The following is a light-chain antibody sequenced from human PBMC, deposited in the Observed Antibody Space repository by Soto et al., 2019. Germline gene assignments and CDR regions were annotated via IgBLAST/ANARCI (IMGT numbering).Light chain of an antibody. CDR3: QQYGSSPT. CDR2: GAS. V-gene: IGKV3-20*01. J-gene: IGKJ4*01. Sequence: EIVLTQSPGTLSLSPGERATLSCRASQSVSSNYLAWYRQKPGQAPRLLIYGASSRATGIPDRFSGSGSETDFTLTISRLEPEDFAVYYCQQYGSSPTFGGGTKVEIK. CDR1: QSVSSNY.